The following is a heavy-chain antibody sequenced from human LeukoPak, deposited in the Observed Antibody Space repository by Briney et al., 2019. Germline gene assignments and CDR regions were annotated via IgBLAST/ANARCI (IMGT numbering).Heavy chain of an antibody. CDR1: GGSISSSSSYH. CDR2: IYYRRST. J-gene: IGHJ6*02. CDR3: ARLAYSGWYGMDV. D-gene: IGHD6-19*01. V-gene: IGHV4-39*01. Sequence: PSETLSLTCTVSGGSISSSSSYHWGWIRQPPGKGLEWIGSIYYRRSTDYNPSLKSRGSIYVDTSKNQFSLKLSSVTAADTAVHYCARLAYSGWYGMDVWGQGTTVTVSS.